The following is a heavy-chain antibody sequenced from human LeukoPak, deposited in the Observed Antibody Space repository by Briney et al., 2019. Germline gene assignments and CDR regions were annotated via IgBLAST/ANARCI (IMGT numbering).Heavy chain of an antibody. Sequence: GGSLRLSCAASGFTVSSNYMSWVRQAPGKGLEWVSVIYSGGSTYYADSVKGRFTISRDNSKNTLHLQMNSLRAEDTAVYYCARSRGYSSGWYYYYYYGMDVWGQGTTVTVSS. CDR2: IYSGGST. CDR1: GFTVSSNY. D-gene: IGHD6-19*01. J-gene: IGHJ6*02. V-gene: IGHV3-53*01. CDR3: ARSRGYSSGWYYYYYYGMDV.